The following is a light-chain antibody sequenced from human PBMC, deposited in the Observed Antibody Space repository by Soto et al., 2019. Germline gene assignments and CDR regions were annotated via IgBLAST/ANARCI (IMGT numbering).Light chain of an antibody. V-gene: IGLV2-8*01. CDR2: EVN. J-gene: IGLJ2*01. Sequence: QSALTQPPSASGSPGQSVTISCTGTSSDVGAYNYVSWYQQRPGTAPKLMSYEVNKRPSGVPDRFSGSRSGNTAALTVSGFQAEDEAYYYGSAYAKTISVVFGGGTKVTVL. CDR3: SAYAKTISVV. CDR1: SSDVGAYNY.